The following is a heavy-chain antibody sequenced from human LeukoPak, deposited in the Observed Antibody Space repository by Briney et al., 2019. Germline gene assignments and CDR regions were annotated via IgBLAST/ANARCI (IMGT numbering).Heavy chain of an antibody. J-gene: IGHJ4*02. V-gene: IGHV1-2*02. CDR2: INPNSGGT. Sequence: ASVKVSCKASGYTFTGCYMHWVRQAPGQGLEWMGWINPNSGGTNYAQKFQGRVTMTRDTSISTAYMELSRLRSDDTAVYYCAGHGDYVSDDEVAYDYWGQGTLVTVSS. CDR1: GYTFTGCY. D-gene: IGHD4-17*01. CDR3: AGHGDYVSDDEVAYDY.